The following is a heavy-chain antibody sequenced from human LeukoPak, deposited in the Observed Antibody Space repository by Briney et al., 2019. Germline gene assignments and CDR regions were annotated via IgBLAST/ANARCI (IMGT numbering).Heavy chain of an antibody. CDR2: INHSGST. CDR1: GFTFSSYA. J-gene: IGHJ6*02. CDR3: ASRRPGYYYYYYGMDV. Sequence: LRLSCAASGFTFSSYAMRWVRQAPGKGLEWIGEINHSGSTNYNPSLKSRVTISVDTSKNQFSLKLSSVTAADTAVYYCASRRPGYYYYYYGMDVWGQGTTVTVSS. V-gene: IGHV4-34*01.